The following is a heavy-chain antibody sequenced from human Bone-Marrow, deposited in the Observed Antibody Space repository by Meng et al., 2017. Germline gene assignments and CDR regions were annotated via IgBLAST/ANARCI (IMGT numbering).Heavy chain of an antibody. D-gene: IGHD6-13*01. Sequence: VQRGRSGAEVKRPGASVEASCMASGYTFPDYWLNWVRRAPGQGLEWMGRINPKSGDTHYAQRFQGRVTMPGDTSISTAYMELSGLRSDDTAMYYCARDEDISAAGKLFGDYWGQGTLVTVSS. CDR1: GYTFPDYW. CDR3: ARDEDISAAGKLFGDY. J-gene: IGHJ4*02. CDR2: INPKSGDT. V-gene: IGHV1-2*06.